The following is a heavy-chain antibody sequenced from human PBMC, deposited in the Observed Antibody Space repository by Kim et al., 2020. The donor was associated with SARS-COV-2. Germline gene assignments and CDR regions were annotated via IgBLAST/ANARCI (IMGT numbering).Heavy chain of an antibody. CDR3: ARVALPGAFDS. V-gene: IGHV3-30*04. J-gene: IGHJ4*02. CDR2: ISYDGTNQ. Sequence: GGSLRLSCTGSGFTLSTFAIHWVRQSPVKGLEWVAVISYDGTNQYYADSVRGRFLFSRDNSKNTVYLEINSPRPEDTAIFYCARVALPGAFDSWGLGTLV. CDR1: GFTLSTFA. D-gene: IGHD6-19*01.